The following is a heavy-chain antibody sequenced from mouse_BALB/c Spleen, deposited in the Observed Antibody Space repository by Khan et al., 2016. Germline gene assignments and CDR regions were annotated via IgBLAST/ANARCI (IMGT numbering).Heavy chain of an antibody. D-gene: IGHD4-1*01. Sequence: QVQLMESGPGLVAPSQSLSITCTVSGFSLTRNGVHWVRQPPGKGLEWLGVIWAGGSTNSNSALMSRLSISKDHSKSQVFLKMNRLQTDDTAMYYCARGDWADYVGQGTTLTVSS. CDR2: IWAGGST. CDR3: ARGDWADY. J-gene: IGHJ2*01. V-gene: IGHV2-9*02. CDR1: GFSLTRNG.